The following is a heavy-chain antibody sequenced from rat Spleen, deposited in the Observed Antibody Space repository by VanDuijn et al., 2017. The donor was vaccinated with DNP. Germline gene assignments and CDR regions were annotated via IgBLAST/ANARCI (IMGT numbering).Heavy chain of an antibody. CDR3: ARWDSTGITTGFAY. J-gene: IGHJ3*01. Sequence: EVQLVESGGGSVQPGRSLKLSCAASGFTFSDYYMTWVRQAPETGLEWVATISSGGSRTYYPDSVKGRFTISRDNAKSSLYLQMNSLRSEDMATYYCARWDSTGITTGFAYWGQGTLVTVSS. D-gene: IGHD1-9*01. V-gene: IGHV5-22*01. CDR1: GFTFSDYY. CDR2: ISSGGSRT.